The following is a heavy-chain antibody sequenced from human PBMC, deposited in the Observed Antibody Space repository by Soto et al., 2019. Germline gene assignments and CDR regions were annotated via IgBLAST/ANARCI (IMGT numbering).Heavy chain of an antibody. CDR1: GGSISSSPYY. V-gene: IGHV4-39*01. CDR3: VTGLNSFDA. CDR2: IYYGGSI. D-gene: IGHD1-1*01. Sequence: SETLSLTCTVSGGSISSSPYYWGWIRQPPGRGLEWIGSIYYGGSIYYNPSLKSRVTISVDTSKNQFSLKLSSVTAADTAVYYCVTGLNSFDAWGRGTLSTSPQ. J-gene: IGHJ5*02.